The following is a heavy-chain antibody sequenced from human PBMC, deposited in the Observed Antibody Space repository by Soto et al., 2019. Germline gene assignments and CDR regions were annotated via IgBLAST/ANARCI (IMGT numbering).Heavy chain of an antibody. V-gene: IGHV3-48*01. CDR3: ARDGGIAAAGPLAPYGMDV. D-gene: IGHD6-13*01. Sequence: TGGSLRLSCAASGFTFSSYSMNWVRQAPGKGLEWVSYISSSSSTIYYADSVKGRFTISRDNAKNSLYLQMNSLRAEDTAVYYCARDGGIAAAGPLAPYGMDVRGQGTTVTVSS. CDR2: ISSSSSTI. CDR1: GFTFSSYS. J-gene: IGHJ6*02.